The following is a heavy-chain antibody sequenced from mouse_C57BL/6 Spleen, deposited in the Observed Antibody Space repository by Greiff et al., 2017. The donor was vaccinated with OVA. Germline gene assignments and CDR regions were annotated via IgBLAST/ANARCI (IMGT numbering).Heavy chain of an antibody. CDR3: ARANPYYFDY. J-gene: IGHJ2*01. CDR2: IRNKANGYTT. V-gene: IGHV7-3*01. CDR1: GFTFTDYY. Sequence: EVKLMESGGGLVQPGGSLSLSCAASGFTFTDYYMSWVRQPPGKALEWLGFIRNKANGYTTEYSASVKGRFTISRDNSQSILYLQMNALRAEDSATYYCARANPYYFDYWGQGTTLTVSS.